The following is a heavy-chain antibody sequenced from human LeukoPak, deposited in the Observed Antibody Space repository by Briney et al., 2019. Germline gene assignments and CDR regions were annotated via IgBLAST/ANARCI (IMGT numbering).Heavy chain of an antibody. J-gene: IGHJ5*01. D-gene: IGHD2-15*01. Sequence: GGSLRLSCLASGFSVDSNYMSWVRQAPGKGLEWVSVIYSNGKEYYAESAKGRFTISRHISENTLDLQMNRLRRDDTAVYYCARESPTSGIDSWGQGTLVIVSS. V-gene: IGHV3-53*04. CDR3: ARESPTSGIDS. CDR1: GFSVDSNY. CDR2: IYSNGKE.